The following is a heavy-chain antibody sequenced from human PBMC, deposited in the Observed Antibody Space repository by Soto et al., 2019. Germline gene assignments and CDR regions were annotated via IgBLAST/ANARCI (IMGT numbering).Heavy chain of an antibody. D-gene: IGHD5-12*01. Sequence: EVQLLESGGGLVQPGGSLRLSCAASGFTFSSYAMSWVRQAAGKGLEWVSAISSIGGSTYYADSVKGRFTISRDNSKNTLYLQMNSLRAENTAVYYCAKEKGGYSGYHFDYWGQGTLVTVSS. CDR2: ISSIGGST. J-gene: IGHJ4*02. V-gene: IGHV3-23*01. CDR3: AKEKGGYSGYHFDY. CDR1: GFTFSSYA.